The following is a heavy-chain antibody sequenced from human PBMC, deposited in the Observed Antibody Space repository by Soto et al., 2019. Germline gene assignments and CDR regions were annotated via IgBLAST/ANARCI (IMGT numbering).Heavy chain of an antibody. J-gene: IGHJ6*02. CDR1: GYTFTSYG. V-gene: IGHV1-18*01. D-gene: IGHD6-13*01. CDR2: ISAYNGNT. Sequence: QVQLVQSGAEVKKPGASVKVSCKASGYTFTSYGISWVRQAPGQGLEWMGWISAYNGNTNYAQQLPGRGTMTTETSTSTAYMELRSLRSDDTAVYYCARDDPGDSSSWFASYYYGMDVWGQGTTVTVSS. CDR3: ARDDPGDSSSWFASYYYGMDV.